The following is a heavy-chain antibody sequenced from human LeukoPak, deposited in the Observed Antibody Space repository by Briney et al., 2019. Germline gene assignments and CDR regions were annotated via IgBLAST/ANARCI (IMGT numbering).Heavy chain of an antibody. D-gene: IGHD1-26*01. CDR1: GYTFTGYY. CDR2: INPNSGGT. Sequence: GASVKVSCKASGYTFTGYYMHWVRQAPGQGLEWMGWINPNSGGTNYAQKFQGRVTMTRDTSISTAYMELSRLRSDDTAVYYCARDLSGSYSSDAFDIWGQGTMVTVSS. V-gene: IGHV1-2*02. J-gene: IGHJ3*02. CDR3: ARDLSGSYSSDAFDI.